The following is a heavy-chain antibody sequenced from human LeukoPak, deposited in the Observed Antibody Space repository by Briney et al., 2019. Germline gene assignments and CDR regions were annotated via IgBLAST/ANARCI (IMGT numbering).Heavy chain of an antibody. J-gene: IGHJ3*02. CDR1: GFNFGIYG. V-gene: IGHV3-33*01. D-gene: IGHD6-13*01. CDR3: ARGSSSWYRGAFDI. CDR2: MWDDGTNE. Sequence: GRSLRLSCTASGFNFGIYGMHWVRQAPGKGLEWVAVMWDDGTNEYYVESVKGRFTISRDNGKRTLYLQMNSLRVEDTAVYYCARGSSSWYRGAFDIWGQGTMVTVSS.